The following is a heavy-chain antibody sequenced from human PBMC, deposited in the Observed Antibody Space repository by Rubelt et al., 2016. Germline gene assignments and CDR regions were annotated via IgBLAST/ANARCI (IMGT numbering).Heavy chain of an antibody. CDR3: ARRKLGPMGY. Sequence: SYDGSNKYYADSVKGRFTISRDNSKNTLYLQMNSLRAEDTAVYYCARRKLGPMGYWGQGTLVTVSS. CDR2: SYDGSNK. D-gene: IGHD2-8*01. J-gene: IGHJ4*02. V-gene: IGHV3-30*07.